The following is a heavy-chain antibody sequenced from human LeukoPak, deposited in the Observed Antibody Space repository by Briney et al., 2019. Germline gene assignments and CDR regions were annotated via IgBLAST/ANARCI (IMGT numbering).Heavy chain of an antibody. CDR3: ARDLPFLEWLSNYYYYGMDV. D-gene: IGHD3-3*01. CDR1: GGTFSSYA. CDR2: IIPILGIA. V-gene: IGHV1-69*04. Sequence: ASVTVSCKASGGTFSSYAISWVRQAPGQGLEWMGRIIPILGIANYAQKFQGRVTITADKSTSTAYMELSSLRSEDTAVYYCARDLPFLEWLSNYYYYGMDVWGQGTTVTVSS. J-gene: IGHJ6*02.